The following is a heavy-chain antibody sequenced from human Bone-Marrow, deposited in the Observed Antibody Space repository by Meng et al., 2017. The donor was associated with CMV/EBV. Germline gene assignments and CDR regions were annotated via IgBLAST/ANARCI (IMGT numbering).Heavy chain of an antibody. Sequence: SETLSLTCAVYGGSFSGYYWSWIRQPPGKGLEWIGEINRGGSTYYNPSLKSRVTISVDTSKNQFSLKLSSVTAADTAVYYCARTRKEWLFINWFDPWGQGTLVTGSS. CDR2: INRGGST. D-gene: IGHD3-3*01. CDR3: ARTRKEWLFINWFDP. J-gene: IGHJ5*02. CDR1: GGSFSGYY. V-gene: IGHV4-34*01.